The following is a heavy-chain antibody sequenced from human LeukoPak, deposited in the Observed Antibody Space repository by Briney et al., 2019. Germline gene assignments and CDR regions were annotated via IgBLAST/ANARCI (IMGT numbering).Heavy chain of an antibody. CDR2: MYTGGAT. Sequence: GGSLRLSCVASALTVRVDYMSWVRQAPGKGLEWVSLMYTGGATYYADSVKGRLTITRDNSKNTLYLQMNSLRAEDTAVYYCASRIWWGQGTLVSVFS. CDR1: ALTVRVDY. D-gene: IGHD1-14*01. V-gene: IGHV3-53*01. J-gene: IGHJ4*02. CDR3: ASRIW.